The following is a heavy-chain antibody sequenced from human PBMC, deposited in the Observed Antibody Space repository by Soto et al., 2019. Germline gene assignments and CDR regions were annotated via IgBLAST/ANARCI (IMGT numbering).Heavy chain of an antibody. V-gene: IGHV2-5*02. CDR3: AHTFYCSGGSFYYAFYFDC. Sequence: QITLKESGPPLVKPTQTLTLTCTFSGFSLSTSGVGVGWIRQPPGTALEWLALIYWAEDKRYSPSLKSRLTITKDTAKNQVVRTLTNMDPVDRATYYCAHTFYCSGGSFYYAFYFDCWGQGTLVTFSS. J-gene: IGHJ4*02. CDR2: IYWAEDK. D-gene: IGHD2-15*01. CDR1: GFSLSTSGVG.